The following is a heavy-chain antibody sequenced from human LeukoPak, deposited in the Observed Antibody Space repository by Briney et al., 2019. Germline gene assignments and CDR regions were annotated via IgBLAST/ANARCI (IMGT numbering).Heavy chain of an antibody. J-gene: IGHJ6*03. V-gene: IGHV1-18*01. CDR2: ISAYNGNT. CDR1: GYTFTSYG. Sequence: ASVTVSCKASGYTFTSYGISWVRQAPGQGLEWMGWISAYNGNTNYAQKLQGRVTMTTDTSTSTAYMELRSLRSDDTAVYYCARVPRGDYGSGSYYKPNYYYYYMDVWGKGTTVTISS. D-gene: IGHD3-10*01. CDR3: ARVPRGDYGSGSYYKPNYYYYYMDV.